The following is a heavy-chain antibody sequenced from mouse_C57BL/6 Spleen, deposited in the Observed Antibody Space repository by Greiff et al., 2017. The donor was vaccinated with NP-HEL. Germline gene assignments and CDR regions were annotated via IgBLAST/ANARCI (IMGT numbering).Heavy chain of an antibody. D-gene: IGHD1-1*01. CDR3: ARYDGSSPFAY. CDR1: GYAFSSSW. V-gene: IGHV1-82*01. J-gene: IGHJ3*01. Sequence: QVHVKQSGPELVKPGASVKISCKASGYAFSSSWMNWVKQRPGKGLEWIGRIYPGDGDTNYNGKFKGKATLTADKSSSTAYMQLSSLTSEDSAVYFCARYDGSSPFAYWGQGTLVTVSA. CDR2: IYPGDGDT.